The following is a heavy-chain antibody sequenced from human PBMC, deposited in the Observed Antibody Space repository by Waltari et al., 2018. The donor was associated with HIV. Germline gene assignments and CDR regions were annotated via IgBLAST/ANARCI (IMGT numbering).Heavy chain of an antibody. D-gene: IGHD4-17*01. CDR2: IRQDGSEK. Sequence: EVQLVESGGGLVQPGGSLRLSCTASGFTFITSWMSWVRQAPGKGLEWVANIRQDGSEKYYVDSVEGRFTISRDNAKTSLYLQMNSLRAEDTAVYYCARVMTTVTFFDYWGQGTLVTISS. CDR3: ARVMTTVTFFDY. V-gene: IGHV3-7*01. CDR1: GFTFITSW. J-gene: IGHJ4*02.